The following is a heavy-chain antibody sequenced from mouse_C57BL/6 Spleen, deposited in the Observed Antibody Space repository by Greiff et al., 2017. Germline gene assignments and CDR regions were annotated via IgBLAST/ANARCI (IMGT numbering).Heavy chain of an antibody. CDR2: IHPNSGST. V-gene: IGHV1-64*01. CDR1: GYTFTSYW. J-gene: IGHJ2*01. D-gene: IGHD2-5*01. CDR3: ARSDSNYVYFDY. Sequence: QVQLQQSGAELVKPGASVKLSCKASGYTFTSYWMHWVKQRPGQGLEWIGMIHPNSGSTNYNEKFKSKATLTVDKSSSTAYMQLSSLTSEDSAVYYCARSDSNYVYFDYWGQGTTLTVSS.